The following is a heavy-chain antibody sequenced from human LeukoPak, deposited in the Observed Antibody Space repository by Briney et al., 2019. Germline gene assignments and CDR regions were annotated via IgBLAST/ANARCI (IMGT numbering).Heavy chain of an antibody. CDR3: ARNQYCSSTNCYGGRGALDF. J-gene: IGHJ4*02. CDR1: GYSFTNYA. V-gene: IGHV7-4-1*02. Sequence: GASVKVSCKASGYSFTNYAINWVRQAPGQGLEWMGWINTDTGNPTYAQGFTGRFVFSLDTSVSTAYLQISSLKAEDTALYYCARNQYCSSTNCYGGRGALDFWGQGTLLTVSS. D-gene: IGHD2-2*01. CDR2: INTDTGNP.